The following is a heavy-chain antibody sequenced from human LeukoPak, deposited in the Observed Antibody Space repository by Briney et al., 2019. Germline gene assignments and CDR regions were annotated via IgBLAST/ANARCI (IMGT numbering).Heavy chain of an antibody. D-gene: IGHD4-17*01. Sequence: GESLKISCKGSGCSFTSYWISWVRQMPGKGLEWMGRIDPSDSYTNYSPSFQGHVTISADKSISTACLQWSSLKASDTAMYYCASRIMTTAATWGQGTLVTVSS. CDR2: IDPSDSYT. CDR1: GCSFTSYW. V-gene: IGHV5-10-1*01. CDR3: ASRIMTTAAT. J-gene: IGHJ4*02.